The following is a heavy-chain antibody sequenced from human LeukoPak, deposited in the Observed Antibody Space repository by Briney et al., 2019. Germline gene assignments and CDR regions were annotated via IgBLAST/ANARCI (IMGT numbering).Heavy chain of an antibody. Sequence: GGSLRLSCAASGFTFRNVWMSWVRQAPGKGLEWVGRIKSKSDGGTTDYAAPVKGRFTISRDDSKNTLYLQMNSLKTEDTAVYYCTTESCSGGSCNALYFDYWGQGTLVTVSS. CDR1: GFTFRNVW. CDR3: TTESCSGGSCNALYFDY. CDR2: IKSKSDGGTT. V-gene: IGHV3-15*01. J-gene: IGHJ4*02. D-gene: IGHD2-15*01.